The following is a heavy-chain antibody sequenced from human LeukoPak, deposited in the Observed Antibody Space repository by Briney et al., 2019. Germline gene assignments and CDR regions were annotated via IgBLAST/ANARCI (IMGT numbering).Heavy chain of an antibody. J-gene: IGHJ4*02. D-gene: IGHD3-22*01. CDR2: IIPILGIA. CDR1: GGTFSSYT. V-gene: IGHV1-69*02. CDR3: ARADDSIRYFDY. Sequence: SVKVPCKASGGTFSSYTISWVRQAPGQGLEWMGRIIPILGIANYAQKFQGRVTITADKSTSTAYMELSSLRSEDTAVYYCARADDSIRYFDYWGQGTLVTVSS.